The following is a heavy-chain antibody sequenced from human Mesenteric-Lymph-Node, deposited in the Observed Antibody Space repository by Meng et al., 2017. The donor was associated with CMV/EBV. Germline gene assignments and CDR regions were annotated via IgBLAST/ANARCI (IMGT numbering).Heavy chain of an antibody. CDR1: GNTFGSYD. D-gene: IGHD7-27*01. CDR3: LTWGTKNAN. V-gene: IGHV1-8*02. J-gene: IGHJ4*02. Sequence: ASVKVSCKASGNTFGSYDINWVRQATGQGLEWMGWMNPNSGNAGSAQKFQGRVTMTRDTSVNTAYMEVSSLTFDDTAVYYCLTWGTKNANWGQGTLVTVSS. CDR2: MNPNSGNA.